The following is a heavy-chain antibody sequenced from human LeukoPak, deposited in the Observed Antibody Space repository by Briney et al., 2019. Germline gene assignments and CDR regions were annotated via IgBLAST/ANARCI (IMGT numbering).Heavy chain of an antibody. D-gene: IGHD1-1*01. J-gene: IGHJ4*02. CDR2: ISYDGSNK. CDR3: ARGVLFDY. V-gene: IGHV3-30-3*01. CDR1: GFTFNSYA. Sequence: GGSLRLSCAASGFTFNSYAMHWVRQAPGKGLEWVAVISYDGSNKYYADSVKGRFTISRDNSKNTLYLQMNSLRAEDTAVYYCARGVLFDYWGQGTLVTVSS.